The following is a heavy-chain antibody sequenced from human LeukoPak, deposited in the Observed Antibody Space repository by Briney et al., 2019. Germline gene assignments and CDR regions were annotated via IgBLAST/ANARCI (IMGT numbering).Heavy chain of an antibody. Sequence: SETLSLTCSVSGGSISSTTYYWGWIRQPPGKGLEWIGSIYYSGSTYYNPSLKSRVTISVDTSKNQFSLKLSSVTAADTAVYYCARGVIINGYYFDYWGQGTLVTVSS. V-gene: IGHV4-39*01. CDR3: ARGVIINGYYFDY. CDR2: IYYSGST. J-gene: IGHJ4*02. D-gene: IGHD3-10*01. CDR1: GGSISSTTYY.